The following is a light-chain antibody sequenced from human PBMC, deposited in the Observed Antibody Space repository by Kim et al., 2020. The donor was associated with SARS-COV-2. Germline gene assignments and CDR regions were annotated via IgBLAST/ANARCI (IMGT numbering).Light chain of an antibody. CDR1: RSNIGAGYD. CDR3: QSYDNSLTVVV. Sequence: QSVLTQPPSVSETPGQRATISFTGRRSNIGAGYDVHWYQQFPGSAPKLLIFDNNNRPSGVPDRFSGSKSGSSASLTITGLQAEVEADYYCQSYDNSLTVVVFGGGTKLTVL. CDR2: DNN. J-gene: IGLJ2*01. V-gene: IGLV1-40*01.